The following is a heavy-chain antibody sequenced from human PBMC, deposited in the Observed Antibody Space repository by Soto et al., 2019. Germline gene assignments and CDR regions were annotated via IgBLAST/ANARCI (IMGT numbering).Heavy chain of an antibody. CDR1: GYTFITYF. V-gene: IGHV1-69*13. Sequence: SLKVSCKAPGYTFITYFMHWVRQAPGQGLEWMGGIIPIFGTANYAQKFQGRVTITADESTSTAYMELSSLRSEDTAVYYCARDVSRFSHDAFDIWGQGTMVNVSS. J-gene: IGHJ3*02. CDR3: ARDVSRFSHDAFDI. CDR2: IIPIFGTA.